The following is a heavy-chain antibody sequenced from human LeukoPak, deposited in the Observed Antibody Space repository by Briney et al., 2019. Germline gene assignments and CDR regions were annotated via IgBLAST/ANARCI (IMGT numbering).Heavy chain of an antibody. CDR3: ARDAGGTWFDP. Sequence: SETLSLTCTVSGGSISTFSWNWIRQPPGQGLEWIGYVNSNGGTYNNSSLKSRVTVSLDMSKNQFSLKLSLATAADTAVYYCARDAGGTWFDPWGQGILVTVSS. J-gene: IGHJ5*02. CDR2: VNSNGGT. V-gene: IGHV4-59*01. CDR1: GGSISTFS.